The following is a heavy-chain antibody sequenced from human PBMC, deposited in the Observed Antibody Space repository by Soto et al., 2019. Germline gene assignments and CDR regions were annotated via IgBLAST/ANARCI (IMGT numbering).Heavy chain of an antibody. J-gene: IGHJ5*02. CDR3: AKIRGGVYST. CDR1: GSIFNSYG. V-gene: IGHV1-69*11. CDR2: INPLLGST. Sequence: QVHLVQSGAEVKKPGSSVKVSCNPSGSIFNSYGISWVRQGPGQGLQWMGGINPLLGSTNYAEKFRARLAISADDSRTTVYMELNNLRPEDTATYFCAKIRGGVYSTWGQGTLVTVSS. D-gene: IGHD3-10*01.